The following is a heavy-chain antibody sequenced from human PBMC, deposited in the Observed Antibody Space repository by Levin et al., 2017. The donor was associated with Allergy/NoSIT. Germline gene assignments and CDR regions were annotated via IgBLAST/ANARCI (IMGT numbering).Heavy chain of an antibody. Sequence: SGPTLVKPTQTLTLTCTFSGFSLSTSGMCVSWIRQPPGKALEWLALIDWYDDKYYSASLKTRLTISKDTSKNQVVLTMTNTDPVDTATYCCARVSYYDYGGNYIGRAWFDPWGQGTLVTVSS. CDR1: GFSLSTSGMC. CDR2: IDWYDDK. CDR3: ARVSYYDYGGNYIGRAWFDP. V-gene: IGHV2-70*01. D-gene: IGHD4/OR15-4a*01. J-gene: IGHJ5*02.